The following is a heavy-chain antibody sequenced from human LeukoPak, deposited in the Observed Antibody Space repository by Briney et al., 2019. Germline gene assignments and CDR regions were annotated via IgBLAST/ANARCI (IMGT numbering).Heavy chain of an antibody. CDR2: IRSKAYGGTT. Sequence: PGGSLRLSCTASGFTFGDYAMSWVRQAPGKGLEWVGSIRSKAYGGTTEYAASVKGRFTISRDDSKSIAYLQMNSLKTEDTAVYYCTREGYCSSTSCYTFGYWGQGTLVTVSS. CDR1: GFTFGDYA. J-gene: IGHJ4*02. D-gene: IGHD2-2*02. V-gene: IGHV3-49*04. CDR3: TREGYCSSTSCYTFGY.